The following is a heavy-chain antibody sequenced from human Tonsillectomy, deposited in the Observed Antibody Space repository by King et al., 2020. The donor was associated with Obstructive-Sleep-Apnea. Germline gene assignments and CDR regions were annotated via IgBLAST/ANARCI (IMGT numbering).Heavy chain of an antibody. V-gene: IGHV3-21*01. CDR1: GFTFSSYS. J-gene: IGHJ4*02. D-gene: IGHD3-22*01. CDR2: ISSSSRYI. CDR3: ARGTYYYDSSGYYPIDY. Sequence: VQLVESGGGLVKPGGSLRLSCAASGFTFSSYSMNWVRQAPGKGLEWVSSISSSSRYIYYADSVKGRFTISRDNAKNSLYLQMNSLRAEDTAVYYCARGTYYYDSSGYYPIDYWGQGTLVTVSS.